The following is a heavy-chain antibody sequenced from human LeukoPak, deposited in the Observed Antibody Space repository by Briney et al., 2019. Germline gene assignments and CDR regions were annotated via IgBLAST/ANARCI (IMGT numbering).Heavy chain of an antibody. D-gene: IGHD4-17*01. CDR3: ARDPTPYDYGDYHEYFQH. CDR2: ISSSSSYI. CDR1: GFTFCSYS. Sequence: GGSLRLSCAASGFTFCSYSMNWVRQAPGKGLEWVSSISSSSSYIYYADSVKGRFTISRDNAKNSLYLQMSSLRAEDTAVYYCARDPTPYDYGDYHEYFQHWGQGTLVTVSS. J-gene: IGHJ1*01. V-gene: IGHV3-21*01.